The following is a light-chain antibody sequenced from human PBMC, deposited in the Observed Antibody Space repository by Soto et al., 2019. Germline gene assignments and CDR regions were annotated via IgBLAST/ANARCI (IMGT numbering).Light chain of an antibody. CDR1: QDIAIY. CDR3: QQYRSWPRT. Sequence: IQLTQSPSSLSASVGDRVTITCRASQDIAIYLAWYQQKPGEAPKLLIYAASTLYGGVPSRFSGSGSGTDFALTITSLQAEDFATYYCQQYRSWPRTFGQGSRVEIK. CDR2: AAS. V-gene: IGKV1-9*01. J-gene: IGKJ1*01.